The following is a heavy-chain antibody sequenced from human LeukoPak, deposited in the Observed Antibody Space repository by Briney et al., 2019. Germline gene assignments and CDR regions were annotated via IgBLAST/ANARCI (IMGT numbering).Heavy chain of an antibody. V-gene: IGHV1-46*01. Sequence: ASVKVSCKASGYTFTNYYIHWVRQAPGQGLEWMGIINPSGGSTSYAQKFQGRVTMTRDTSKSTVNMDLSSLRSEDTAVYYCARGGSVYTGSPELGYYNYYMDVWGKGTTVTVSS. CDR1: GYTFTNYY. CDR3: ARGGSVYTGSPELGYYNYYMDV. D-gene: IGHD6-6*01. CDR2: INPSGGST. J-gene: IGHJ6*03.